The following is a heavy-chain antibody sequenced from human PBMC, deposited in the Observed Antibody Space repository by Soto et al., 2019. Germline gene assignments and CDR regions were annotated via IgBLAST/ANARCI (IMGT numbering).Heavy chain of an antibody. V-gene: IGHV3-53*01. Sequence: GGSLRLSCAASGFTVSSNYMSWVRQAPGKGLEWVSVIYSGGSTYYADSMKGRFTISRDNSKNTLYLQMNSLRAEDTAVYYCARGGEHYYYMDVWGKGTTVTVSS. J-gene: IGHJ6*03. CDR1: GFTVSSNY. CDR2: IYSGGST. CDR3: ARGGEHYYYMDV. D-gene: IGHD3-10*01.